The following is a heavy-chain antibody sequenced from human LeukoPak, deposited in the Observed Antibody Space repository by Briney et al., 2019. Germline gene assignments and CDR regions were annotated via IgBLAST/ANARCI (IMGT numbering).Heavy chain of an antibody. CDR3: ARGGLTIAEATTSWYLDY. CDR2: IWYDGSNE. Sequence: GGSLRLSCAASGFTFSTYGMHCVRQAQGKGLEWVALIWYDGSNENYADSVKGRFTISRDNSRNTLYLQMNSLRGEDTAVYYCARGGLTIAEATTSWYLDYWGQGTLVTVSS. V-gene: IGHV3-33*01. D-gene: IGHD1-26*01. CDR1: GFTFSTYG. J-gene: IGHJ4*02.